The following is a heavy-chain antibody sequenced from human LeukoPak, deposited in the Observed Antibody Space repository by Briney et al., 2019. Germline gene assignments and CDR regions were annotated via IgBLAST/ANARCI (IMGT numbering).Heavy chain of an antibody. CDR3: ARDRGYCSGGSCYSGWFDP. D-gene: IGHD2-15*01. V-gene: IGHV3-53*01. Sequence: GGSLRLSCAASGFTVSSNYMSWVRQAPGKGLEWVAVIYSGGSTYYADSVKGRFTISRDNSKNTLYLQMNSLRAEDTAVYYGARDRGYCSGGSCYSGWFDPWGQGTLVTVSS. J-gene: IGHJ5*02. CDR1: GFTVSSNY. CDR2: IYSGGST.